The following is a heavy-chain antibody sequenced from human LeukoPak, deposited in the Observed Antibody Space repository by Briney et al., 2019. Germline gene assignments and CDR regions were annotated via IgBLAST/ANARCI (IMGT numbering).Heavy chain of an antibody. J-gene: IGHJ4*02. Sequence: PGGSLRLSCAASGFTFSSYAMGWVRQAPGKGLEWVSAISGSGGSTYYADSVKGRFTISRDNSKNTLYLQMNSLRAEDTAVYYCAKGVRVTIFGVVKTPFDYWGQGTLVTVSS. CDR1: GFTFSSYA. D-gene: IGHD3-3*01. V-gene: IGHV3-23*01. CDR2: ISGSGGST. CDR3: AKGVRVTIFGVVKTPFDY.